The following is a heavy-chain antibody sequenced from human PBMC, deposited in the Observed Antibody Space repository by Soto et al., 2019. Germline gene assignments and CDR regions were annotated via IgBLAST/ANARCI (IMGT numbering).Heavy chain of an antibody. CDR2: IYYSGST. D-gene: IGHD2-15*01. CDR1: GGSISSGDYY. V-gene: IGHV4-30-4*01. Sequence: QVQLQESGPGLVKPSQTLSLTCTVSGGSISSGDYYWSWIRQPPGKGLEWIGYIYYSGSTYYNPSLESRVTISVDTSKNQFSLKLSSVTAADTAVYYCARDGRDLSSGGPGYFDYWGQGTLVTVSS. J-gene: IGHJ4*02. CDR3: ARDGRDLSSGGPGYFDY.